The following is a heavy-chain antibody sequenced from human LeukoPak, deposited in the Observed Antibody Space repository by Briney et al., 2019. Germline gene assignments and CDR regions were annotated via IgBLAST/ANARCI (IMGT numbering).Heavy chain of an antibody. J-gene: IGHJ4*02. D-gene: IGHD6-19*01. CDR1: GFTFSSYD. V-gene: IGHV3-23*01. CDR2: ISDSGTRT. CDR3: AKDSRRTSGWYYFDY. Sequence: PGGSLRLSCAASGFTFSSYDMGWVRQAPGKGLEWVSAISDSGTRTHYADSVKGRFTISRDNFKNTLYLQMNSLRAGDTAVYYCAKDSRRTSGWYYFDYWGQGTLVTVSS.